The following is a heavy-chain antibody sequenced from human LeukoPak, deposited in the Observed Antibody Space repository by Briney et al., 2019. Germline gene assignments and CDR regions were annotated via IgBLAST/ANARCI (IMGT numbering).Heavy chain of an antibody. Sequence: PSQTLSLTCTVSGGSISSGAYYWSWICQPPGRGLEWIGYIYYSGSTYYNPSLKSRVTISVDTSKNQFSLKLSSVTAADTAVYYCARVLTYYYDSSRGAFDIWGQGTMVTVSS. D-gene: IGHD3-22*01. CDR2: IYYSGST. J-gene: IGHJ3*02. CDR3: ARVLTYYYDSSRGAFDI. CDR1: GGSISSGAYY. V-gene: IGHV4-30-4*01.